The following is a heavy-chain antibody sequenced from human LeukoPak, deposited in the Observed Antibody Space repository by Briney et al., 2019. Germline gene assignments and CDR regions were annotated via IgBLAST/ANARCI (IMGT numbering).Heavy chain of an antibody. CDR2: ISSSSSYI. CDR3: ASDRYCSSTSCYDVLDGNWSDP. V-gene: IGHV3-21*01. Sequence: GGSLRLSCAASGFTFSSYSMNWVRQAPGKGLEWVSSISSSSSYIYYADSVKGRFTISRDNAKNSLYLQMNSLRAEDTAVYYCASDRYCSSTSCYDVLDGNWSDPWGQGTLVTVSS. D-gene: IGHD2-2*01. J-gene: IGHJ5*02. CDR1: GFTFSSYS.